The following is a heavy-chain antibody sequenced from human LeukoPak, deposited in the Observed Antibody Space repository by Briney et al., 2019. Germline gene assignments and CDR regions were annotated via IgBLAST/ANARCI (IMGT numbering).Heavy chain of an antibody. CDR2: IIPIFGTA. D-gene: IGHD5-18*01. CDR3: ASGRGYSYGYENDFDY. Sequence: GASVKVSCTASGGTFSSYAISWVRQAPGQGLEWMGRIIPIFGTANYAQKFQVRVTITADESTSTAYMELSSLRSEDTAVYYCASGRGYSYGYENDFDYWGQGTLVTVSS. CDR1: GGTFSSYA. J-gene: IGHJ4*02. V-gene: IGHV1-69*13.